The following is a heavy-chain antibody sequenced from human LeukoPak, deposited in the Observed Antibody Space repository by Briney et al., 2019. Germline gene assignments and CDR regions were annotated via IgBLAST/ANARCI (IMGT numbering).Heavy chain of an antibody. Sequence: SETLSLTCTVSGYSINNGYYWGWIRQPPGQGLEWIGSIYHSGSTNYNPSLKSRVTISVDTSKNQFSLKLSSVTAADTAVYYCASSRIHYYYYYMDVWGKGTTVTISS. CDR3: ASSRIHYYYYYMDV. CDR2: IYHSGST. J-gene: IGHJ6*03. CDR1: GYSINNGYY. V-gene: IGHV4-38-2*02.